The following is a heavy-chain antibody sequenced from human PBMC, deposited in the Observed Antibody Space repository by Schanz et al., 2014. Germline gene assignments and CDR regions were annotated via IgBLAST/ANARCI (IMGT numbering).Heavy chain of an antibody. Sequence: DVQLAESGGGLVQPGESLRLSCSASGFSFSSYSMNWVRQAPGKGLEWVSVIYSGIGAYYADSVKDRFTVSRDNSKNTVYLQMNSLRAEDTALYYCAIIGVMVAVAGTRADYWGQGTLVTVSS. J-gene: IGHJ4*02. D-gene: IGHD6-19*01. CDR1: GFSFSSYS. CDR2: IYSGIGA. CDR3: AIIGVMVAVAGTRADY. V-gene: IGHV3-66*01.